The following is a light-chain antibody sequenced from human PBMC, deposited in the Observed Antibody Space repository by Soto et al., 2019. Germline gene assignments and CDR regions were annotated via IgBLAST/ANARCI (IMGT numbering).Light chain of an antibody. CDR1: QGISSY. V-gene: IGKV1-9*01. CDR2: AAS. J-gene: IGKJ3*01. Sequence: IQLTQSPSSLSASVGDRVTITWRASQGISSYLAWYQQKPGKAPKLLIYAASTLQSGVPSRFSGSGSGTDFTLTISSLQPEDFATYYCQQLNSYPPAFGPGTKVDIK. CDR3: QQLNSYPPA.